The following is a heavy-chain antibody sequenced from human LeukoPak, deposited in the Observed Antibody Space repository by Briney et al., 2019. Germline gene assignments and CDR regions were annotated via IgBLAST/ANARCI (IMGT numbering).Heavy chain of an antibody. CDR3: ARNGYVKSWFDP. V-gene: IGHV3-33*01. J-gene: IGHJ5*02. CDR1: GFTFSSYG. Sequence: GGSLRLSCAASGFTFSSYGLHWVRQAPGKGLEWVAVIWYDGSNKYYADSVNGRFTISRDNSKNTLYLQMNSLRAEDTAVYYCARNGYVKSWFDPWGQGTLVTVSS. D-gene: IGHD1-1*01. CDR2: IWYDGSNK.